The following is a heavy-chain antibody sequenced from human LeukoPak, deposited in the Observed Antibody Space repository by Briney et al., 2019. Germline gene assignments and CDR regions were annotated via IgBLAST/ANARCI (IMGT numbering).Heavy chain of an antibody. CDR1: GGSISSSSYY. D-gene: IGHD4-17*01. CDR2: IYYSGST. J-gene: IGHJ6*03. V-gene: IGHV4-39*07. Sequence: SETLSLTCTVSGGSISSSSYYWGWIRQPPGKGLEWIGSIYYSGSTYYNPSLKSRVTISVDTSKNQFSLKLSSVTAADTAVYYCAREKLDYGPSPSYYYYYMDVWGKGTTVTVSS. CDR3: AREKLDYGPSPSYYYYYMDV.